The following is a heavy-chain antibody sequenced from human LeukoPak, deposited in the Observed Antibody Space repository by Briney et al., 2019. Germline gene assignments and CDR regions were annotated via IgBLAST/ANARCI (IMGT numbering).Heavy chain of an antibody. CDR1: GLTFSSYG. D-gene: IGHD6-19*01. J-gene: IGHJ4*02. CDR3: ANLAVAGTGFDY. V-gene: IGHV3-30*18. CDR2: ISYDGSNK. Sequence: PGGSLRLSCAASGLTFSSYGMHWVRQAPGKGLEWVAVISYDGSNKYYADSVKGRFTISRDNSKNTLYLQMNSLRAEDTAVYYCANLAVAGTGFDYWGQGTLVTVSS.